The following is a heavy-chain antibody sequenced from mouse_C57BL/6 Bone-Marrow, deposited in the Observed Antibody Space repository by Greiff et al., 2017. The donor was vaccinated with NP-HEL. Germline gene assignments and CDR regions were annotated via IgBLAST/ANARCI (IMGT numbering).Heavy chain of an antibody. V-gene: IGHV5-17*01. CDR1: GFTFSDYG. J-gene: IGHJ2*01. CDR2: ISSGSSTI. Sequence: EVKLMESGGGLVKPGGSLKLSCAASGFTFSDYGMHWVRQAPEKGLEWVAYISSGSSTIYYADTVKGRFTISRDNAKNTLFLQMTSLRSEDTAMYYCARGDPPGFDYWGQGTTLTVSS. CDR3: ARGDPPGFDY.